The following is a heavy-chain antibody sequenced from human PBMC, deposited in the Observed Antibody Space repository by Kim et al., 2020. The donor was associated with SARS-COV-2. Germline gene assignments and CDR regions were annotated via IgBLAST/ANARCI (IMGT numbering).Heavy chain of an antibody. CDR3: ARAFPKYNWNDHYDY. CDR2: VSGAGGGP. V-gene: IGHV3-23*01. J-gene: IGHJ4*02. Sequence: GGSLRLSCAASGFTYNIYAMSWVRQAPGKGLEWVSGVSGAGGGPQYAGSVKGRFTISRDNSKNTLYLQMSSLRADDTAVYYCARAFPKYNWNDHYDYWGQGTLVTVSS. D-gene: IGHD1-20*01. CDR1: GFTYNIYA.